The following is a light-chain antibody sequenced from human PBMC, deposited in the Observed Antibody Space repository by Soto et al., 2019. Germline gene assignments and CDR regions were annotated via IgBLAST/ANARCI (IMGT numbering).Light chain of an antibody. J-gene: IGKJ1*01. CDR2: GAS. CDR1: QSVTNSF. Sequence: EIVLAQSPGTLSLSPGERATLSCRASQSVTNSFLAWYQHKPGQAPRLRIYGASRRATGIPDRFTGSGSGTDFTLTSSRLGTEDFAVYYFQQYVSTPWEFRQETKVDI. CDR3: QQYVSTPWE. V-gene: IGKV3-20*01.